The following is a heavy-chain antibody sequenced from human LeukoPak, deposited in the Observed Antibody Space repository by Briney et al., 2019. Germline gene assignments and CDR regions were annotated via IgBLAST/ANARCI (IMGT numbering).Heavy chain of an antibody. V-gene: IGHV3-23*01. Sequence: GGSLRLSCVVSGVSLSNYGMTWVCQAPGKGLEWVSYISERGGGTMYADSVKGRFTISRDTSLNTLYLQMNNLRAEDTAVYFCAKRGVVIRGILVIGYHQEAYHYDFWGQGVMVTVSS. CDR1: GVSLSNYG. CDR2: ISERGGGT. CDR3: AKRGVVIRGILVIGYHQEAYHYDF. D-gene: IGHD3-10*01. J-gene: IGHJ4*02.